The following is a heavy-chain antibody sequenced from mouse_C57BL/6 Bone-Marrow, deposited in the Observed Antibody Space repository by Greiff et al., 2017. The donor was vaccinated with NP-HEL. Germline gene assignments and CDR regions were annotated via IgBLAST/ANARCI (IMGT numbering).Heavy chain of an antibody. D-gene: IGHD2-4*01. CDR2: IYPSDSET. CDR1: GYTFTSYW. Sequence: VQLQQSGAELVRPGSSVKLSCKASGYTFTSYWMDWVKQRPGQGLEWIGNIYPSDSETHYNQKFKDKATLAVDKSSSTAYMQLSSLTSEDSAVYYCARFYYDYDGRDRWGQGTSVTVSS. CDR3: ARFYYDYDGRDR. J-gene: IGHJ4*01. V-gene: IGHV1-61*01.